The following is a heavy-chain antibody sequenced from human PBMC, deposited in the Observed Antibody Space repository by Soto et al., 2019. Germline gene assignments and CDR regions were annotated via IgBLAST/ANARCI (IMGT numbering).Heavy chain of an antibody. J-gene: IGHJ4*02. D-gene: IGHD1-1*01. CDR1: GYTFSSHA. CDR3: ERGEQLDY. CDR2: LNAGNGIT. Sequence: QVQLVQSGAEVKKPGASVKVSCKASGYTFSSHAMHWVRQAPGQRLEWMGWLNAGNGITKYSQNFQGRVTITRDTSASTAYMELSSLRSEDTAVYYCERGEQLDYWGQGTLVTVSS. V-gene: IGHV1-3*01.